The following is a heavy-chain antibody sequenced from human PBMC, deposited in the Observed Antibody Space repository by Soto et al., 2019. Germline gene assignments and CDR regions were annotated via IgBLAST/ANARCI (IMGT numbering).Heavy chain of an antibody. J-gene: IGHJ4*02. CDR3: AREERRYYDSSGYYHLTV. D-gene: IGHD3-22*01. Sequence: ASVKVSCKASGYTFTSYAMHWVRQAPGQRLEWMGWINAGSGNTKYSQKFQGRVTITRDTSASTAYMELSSLRSEDTAVYYCAREERRYYDSSGYYHLTVWGQGTLVTVSS. CDR2: INAGSGNT. V-gene: IGHV1-3*01. CDR1: GYTFTSYA.